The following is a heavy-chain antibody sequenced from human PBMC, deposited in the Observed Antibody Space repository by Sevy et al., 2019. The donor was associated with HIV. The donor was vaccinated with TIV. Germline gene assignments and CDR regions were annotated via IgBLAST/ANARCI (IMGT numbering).Heavy chain of an antibody. V-gene: IGHV3-23*01. CDR3: AKSSYDILTGYYNVALRDY. CDR2: ISGSGGST. D-gene: IGHD3-9*01. J-gene: IGHJ4*02. CDR1: GFTFSSYA. Sequence: GGSLRLSCAASGFTFSSYAMSWVRQAPGKGLEWVLAISGSGGSTYYADSVKGRFTISRDNSKNTLYLQMNSLRAEDTAVYYCAKSSYDILTGYYNVALRDYWGQGTLVTVSS.